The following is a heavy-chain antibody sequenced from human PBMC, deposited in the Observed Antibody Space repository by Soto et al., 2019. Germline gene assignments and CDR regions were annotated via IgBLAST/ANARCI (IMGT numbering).Heavy chain of an antibody. CDR1: GGSISSYY. CDR2: IYYTGST. V-gene: IGHV4-59*08. Sequence: SETLSLTCTVSGGSISSYYWSWIRQPPGKGLEWIGYIYYTGSTNYNPSLKSRVTISVDTSKNQFSLKLSSVTAADTAVDYCARLDCSSTSCYLDYWGQGTLVTVSS. D-gene: IGHD2-2*01. J-gene: IGHJ4*02. CDR3: ARLDCSSTSCYLDY.